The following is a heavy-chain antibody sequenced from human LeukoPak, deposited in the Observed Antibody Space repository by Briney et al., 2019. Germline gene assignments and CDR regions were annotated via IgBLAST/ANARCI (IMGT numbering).Heavy chain of an antibody. CDR1: GHTFTSYY. J-gene: IGHJ4*02. V-gene: IGHV1-46*01. CDR2: INPSGGST. Sequence: ASVKVSCKASGHTFTSYYMHWVRQAPGQGLEWMGIINPSGGSTSYAQKFQGRVTMTRDTSTSTVYMELSSLRSEDTAVYYCARDLKGRYDFWSGYPDYWGQGTLVTVSS. D-gene: IGHD3-3*01. CDR3: ARDLKGRYDFWSGYPDY.